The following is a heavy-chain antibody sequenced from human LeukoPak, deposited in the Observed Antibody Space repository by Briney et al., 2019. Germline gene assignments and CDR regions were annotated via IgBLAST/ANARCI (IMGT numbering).Heavy chain of an antibody. Sequence: ASVKVSCKASGYTFTGYYMHWVRQAPGQGVEWLGWPNPNSGGTKYAQKSQGRVTMTRDTSIRTAYMELSGLKSDDTAVYYCARDHGDYVQYNWFDPWGQGTLVTVCS. D-gene: IGHD4-17*01. J-gene: IGHJ5*02. CDR1: GYTFTGYY. V-gene: IGHV1-2*02. CDR3: ARDHGDYVQYNWFDP. CDR2: PNPNSGGT.